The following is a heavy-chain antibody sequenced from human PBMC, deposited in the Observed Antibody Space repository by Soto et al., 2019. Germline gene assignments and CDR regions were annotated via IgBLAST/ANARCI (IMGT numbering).Heavy chain of an antibody. CDR3: ARMDTAIREDS. CDR1: GFTVSSNY. V-gene: IGHV3-53*01. CDR2: IYSGGST. D-gene: IGHD5-18*01. J-gene: IGHJ4*02. Sequence: XGSLRLSCAAAGFTVSSNYMSWVRQAPGKGLDWVSVIYSGGSTYYADSVKGRFTISRDNSKNTLYLQMNSLRAEDTAVYYCARMDTAIREDSWGQGTLVTVSS.